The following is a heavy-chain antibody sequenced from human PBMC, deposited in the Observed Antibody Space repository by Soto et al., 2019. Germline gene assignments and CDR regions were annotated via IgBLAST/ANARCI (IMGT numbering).Heavy chain of an antibody. D-gene: IGHD2-15*01. CDR1: GFTFSSYG. CDR2: IWYDGSNK. V-gene: IGHV3-33*01. Sequence: PGGSLRLSCAASGFTFSSYGMHWVRQAPGKGLEWVAVIWYDGSNKYYADSVKGRFTISRDNAKNSLYLQMNSLRDEDTAVYYCARDLGGSLTYYYYGMDVWGQGTTVTVSS. CDR3: ARDLGGSLTYYYYGMDV. J-gene: IGHJ6*02.